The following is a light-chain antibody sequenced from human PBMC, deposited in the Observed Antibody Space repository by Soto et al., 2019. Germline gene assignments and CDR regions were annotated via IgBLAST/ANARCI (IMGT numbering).Light chain of an antibody. CDR1: SSDVGGYNY. CDR2: EVS. J-gene: IGLJ2*01. V-gene: IGLV2-8*01. Sequence: QSALTQPPSASGSPGQSVTISCTGTSSDVGGYNYVSWYQQHPGKAPKLMIYEVSKRPSGVPDRFSGSKSGNTASLTVSGLQAEDEAEYYCSSFADNNNLLFGGGTKLTVL. CDR3: SSFADNNNLL.